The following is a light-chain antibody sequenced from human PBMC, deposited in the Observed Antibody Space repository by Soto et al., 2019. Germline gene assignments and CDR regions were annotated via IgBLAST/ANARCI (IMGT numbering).Light chain of an antibody. J-gene: IGKJ3*01. V-gene: IGKV1-39*01. CDR1: QSISSY. CDR3: HQSYSIPPT. Sequence: DIPMTQSPSSLSASVGDRVTITCRAIQSISSYLNWYRQKPGKATELLIYAASSLQSGVPSRFSGSGSGPDFTLTISSLQPEDFASYYCHQSYSIPPTLGSWTKLDI. CDR2: AAS.